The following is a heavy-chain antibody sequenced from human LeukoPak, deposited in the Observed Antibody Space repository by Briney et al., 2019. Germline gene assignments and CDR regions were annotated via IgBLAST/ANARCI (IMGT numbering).Heavy chain of an antibody. J-gene: IGHJ5*02. D-gene: IGHD2-15*01. Sequence: PSETLSLTCAVYGGSFSGYYWSWIRQPPGKGLEWIGELNHSGSTNYNPSLKSRVTISVDTSKNQFSLKLSSVTAADTAVYYCARDTPRGYCSGGSCYLNWFDPWGQGTLVTVSS. CDR2: LNHSGST. CDR1: GGSFSGYY. CDR3: ARDTPRGYCSGGSCYLNWFDP. V-gene: IGHV4-34*01.